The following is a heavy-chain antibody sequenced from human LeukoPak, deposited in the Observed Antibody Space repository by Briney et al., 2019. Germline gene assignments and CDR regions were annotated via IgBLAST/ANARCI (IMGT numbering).Heavy chain of an antibody. V-gene: IGHV3-30*01. J-gene: IGHJ4*02. D-gene: IGHD2-2*01. CDR1: GFTFSSYA. CDR2: ISYDGSNK. Sequence: GRSLRLSCAASGFTFSSYAMHWVRQAPGKGLEWVAVISYDGSNKYYADSVKGRFTISRDNSKNTLYLQMNSLRAEDTAVYYCARADCSSTSCFFDYWGQGTLVTVSS. CDR3: ARADCSSTSCFFDY.